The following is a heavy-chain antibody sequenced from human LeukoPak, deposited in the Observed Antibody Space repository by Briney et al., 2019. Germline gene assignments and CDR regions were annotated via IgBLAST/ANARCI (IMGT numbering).Heavy chain of an antibody. CDR2: ISWNSGSI. CDR1: GFTFDDYA. Sequence: LRLSCAASGFTFDDYAMHWVRQAPGKGLEWASGISWNSGSIGYADSVKGRFTISRDNAKNSLYLQMNSLRAEAMALYYCAKDVMGAFDIWGQGTMVTVSS. V-gene: IGHV3-9*03. CDR3: AKDVMGAFDI. J-gene: IGHJ3*02. D-gene: IGHD3-16*01.